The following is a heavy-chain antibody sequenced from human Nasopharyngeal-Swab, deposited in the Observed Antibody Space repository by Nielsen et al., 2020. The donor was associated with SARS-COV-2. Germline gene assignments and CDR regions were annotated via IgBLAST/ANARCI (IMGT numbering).Heavy chain of an antibody. Sequence: GGSLRLSCAASGFTFRSYAISWVRQAPGKGLEWVGFIRSKAYGGTTEYAASVKGRFTISRDDSKSIAYLQMNSLKTEDTAVYYCTRDPRYCSSTSCYGGGYYYYGMDVWGQGTTVTVSS. CDR3: TRDPRYCSSTSCYGGGYYYYGMDV. CDR2: IRSKAYGGTT. D-gene: IGHD2-2*01. J-gene: IGHJ6*02. V-gene: IGHV3-49*04. CDR1: GFTFRSYA.